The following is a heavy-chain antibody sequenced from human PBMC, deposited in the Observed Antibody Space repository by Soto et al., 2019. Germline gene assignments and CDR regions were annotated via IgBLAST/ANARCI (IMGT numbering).Heavy chain of an antibody. V-gene: IGHV4-4*02. CDR3: ARDGGVVMGGSGWFDP. J-gene: IGHJ5*02. CDR2: IYHSGST. Sequence: QVQLQESGPGLVKPSGTLSLTCAVSGGSISSSNWWSWVRQPPGKGLEWIGEIYHSGSTNYNPSLKSRVTISVDKPKNQFSLKLSSVTAADTAVYYCARDGGVVMGGSGWFDPWGQGTLVTVSS. CDR1: GGSISSSNW. D-gene: IGHD2-8*01.